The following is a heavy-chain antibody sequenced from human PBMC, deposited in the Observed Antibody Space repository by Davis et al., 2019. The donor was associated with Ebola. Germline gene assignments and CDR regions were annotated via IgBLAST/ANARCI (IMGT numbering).Heavy chain of an antibody. D-gene: IGHD3-10*01. CDR2: ISTDGSNT. CDR3: TKGGSGHFDY. J-gene: IGHJ4*02. Sequence: HTGGSLRLSCTASGFTFSSHWMHWVRQAPGKGLVWVSRISTDGSNTNYADSVKGRFTISRDNAKNTLYLQMNSLGAEDTAVYSCTKGGSGHFDYWGQGILVTVSS. CDR1: GFTFSSHW. V-gene: IGHV3-74*01.